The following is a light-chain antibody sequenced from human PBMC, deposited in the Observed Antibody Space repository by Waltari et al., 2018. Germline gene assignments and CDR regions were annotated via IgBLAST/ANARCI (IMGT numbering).Light chain of an antibody. Sequence: DIVMTQSPLSLPVTPGEPASISCRSSQSLLHSNGYNYLDWYLQKPGQSPHLLIYLGSNRASGVPDRFSGSGSGTDFTLKISRVEAEDVGVYYYMQALQTPLFTFGPGTKVDIK. J-gene: IGKJ3*01. CDR2: LGS. CDR3: MQALQTPLFT. V-gene: IGKV2-28*01. CDR1: QSLLHSNGYNY.